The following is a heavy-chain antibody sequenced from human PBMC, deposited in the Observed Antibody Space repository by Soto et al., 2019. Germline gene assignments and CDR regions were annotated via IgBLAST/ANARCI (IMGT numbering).Heavy chain of an antibody. CDR2: ISYDGTNK. V-gene: IGHV3-30*18. D-gene: IGHD1-26*01. J-gene: IGHJ3*02. CDR1: GFTFRSFG. Sequence: GGSLRLSCAASGFTFRSFGMHWIRQAPDKGLEWVALISYDGTNKYYADSVRGRFTISRDNSKNTLYLEMNTLRVEDTAVYYCAKVLPATGIEGGGDAFDIWGQGTMVTVSS. CDR3: AKVLPATGIEGGGDAFDI.